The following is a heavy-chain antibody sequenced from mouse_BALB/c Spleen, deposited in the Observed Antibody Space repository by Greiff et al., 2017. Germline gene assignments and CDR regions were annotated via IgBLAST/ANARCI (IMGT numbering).Heavy chain of an antibody. CDR2: IYPGGGYT. J-gene: IGHJ3*01. D-gene: IGHD2-2*01. Sequence: VQLQQSGAELVRPGTSVKISCKASGYTFTNYWLGWVKQRPGHGLEWIGDIYPGGGYTNYNEKFKGKATLTADTSSSTAYMQLSSLTSEDSAVYFCARGYGYDGVAYWGQGTLVTVSA. CDR3: ARGYGYDGVAY. CDR1: GYTFTNYW. V-gene: IGHV1-63*02.